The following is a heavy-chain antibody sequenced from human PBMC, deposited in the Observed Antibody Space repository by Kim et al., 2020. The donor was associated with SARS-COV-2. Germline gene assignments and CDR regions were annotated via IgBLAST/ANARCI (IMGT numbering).Heavy chain of an antibody. J-gene: IGHJ1*01. Sequence: GGSLRLSCGASGFTFSSYSMNWVRQAPGKGLEWVSSISSSSSYIYYADSVKGRFTISRDNAKNSLYLQMNSLRAEDTAVYYCARGRSAEYFQHWGQGTLVTVSS. CDR3: ARGRSAEYFQH. V-gene: IGHV3-21*01. CDR1: GFTFSSYS. CDR2: ISSSSSYI.